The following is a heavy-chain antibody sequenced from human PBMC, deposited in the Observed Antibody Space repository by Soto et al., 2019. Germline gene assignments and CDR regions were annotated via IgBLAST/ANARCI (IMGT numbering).Heavy chain of an antibody. D-gene: IGHD3-16*01. V-gene: IGHV3-74*01. J-gene: IGHJ4*02. Sequence: EVQLVESGGGLVQPGGSLRLSCVASGFKFDYYWMHWVRQAPGGGLMWISRLQTAGSHPAYADSVKGRFTTSRDTAKNTLSLQMNNLIVEATAVYYCARGGDPAYWGQRPLVTVSS. CDR2: LQTAGSHP. CDR1: GFKFDYYW. CDR3: ARGGDPAY.